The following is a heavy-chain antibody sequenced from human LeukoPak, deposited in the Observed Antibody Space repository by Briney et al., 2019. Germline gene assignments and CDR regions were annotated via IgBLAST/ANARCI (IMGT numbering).Heavy chain of an antibody. J-gene: IGHJ6*04. CDR3: ATGGYSYGRYYYYYGMDV. V-gene: IGHV4-59*01. CDR2: IYYSGST. D-gene: IGHD5-18*01. CDR1: GGPISSYY. Sequence: SETLSLTCTVSGGPISSYYWSWIRQPPGKGLEWIGYIYYSGSTNYNPSLKSRVTVSVDTSKNQFSLKLSSVTAADTAVYYCATGGYSYGRYYYYYGMDVWGKGTTVTVSS.